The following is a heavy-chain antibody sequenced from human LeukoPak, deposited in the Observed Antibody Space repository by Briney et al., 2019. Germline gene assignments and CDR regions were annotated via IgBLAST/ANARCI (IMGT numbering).Heavy chain of an antibody. Sequence: PGGSLRLSCAASGFTFSTYWMSWARQAPGKGLEWVANIKQDGSEKYYVDSVKGRFTISKDNAKNSLYLQMNSLRAEDTAVYYCARDHRYSSWNWGQGTLVTVSS. CDR1: GFTFSTYW. CDR2: IKQDGSEK. J-gene: IGHJ4*02. D-gene: IGHD5-18*01. V-gene: IGHV3-7*05. CDR3: ARDHRYSSWN.